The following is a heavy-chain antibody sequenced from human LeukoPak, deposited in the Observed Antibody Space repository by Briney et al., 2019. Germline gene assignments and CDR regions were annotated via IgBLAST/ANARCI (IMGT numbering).Heavy chain of an antibody. CDR3: ARYTVTTYYYYYYGMDV. Sequence: SVKVSCKASGGTFSSYAISWVRQAPGQGLEWMGGIIPIFSTANYAQKFQGRVTITADESTSTAYMELSSLRSEDTAVYYCARYTVTTYYYYYYGMDVWGQGTTVTVSS. CDR1: GGTFSSYA. V-gene: IGHV1-69*13. J-gene: IGHJ6*02. D-gene: IGHD4-11*01. CDR2: IIPIFSTA.